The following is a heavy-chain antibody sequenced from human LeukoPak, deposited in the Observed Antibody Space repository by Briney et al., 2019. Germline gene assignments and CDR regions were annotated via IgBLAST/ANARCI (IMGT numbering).Heavy chain of an antibody. CDR3: ARGQKQWLANYYYYGMDV. CDR1: GFTFSDYY. V-gene: IGHV3-11*01. Sequence: GGSLRLSCAASGFTFSDYYMSWIRQAPGKGLEWVSYISSSGSTIYYADSVKGRFTISRDNAKNSLYLQMNSLRAEDTAVYYCARGQKQWLANYYYYGMDVWGQGTTVTVSS. J-gene: IGHJ6*02. CDR2: ISSSGSTI. D-gene: IGHD6-19*01.